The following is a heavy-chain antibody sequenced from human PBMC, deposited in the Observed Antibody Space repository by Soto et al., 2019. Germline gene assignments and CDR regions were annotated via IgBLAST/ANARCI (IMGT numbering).Heavy chain of an antibody. Sequence: GESLRLSCAASGFTFSSYGMHWVRQAPGKGLEWVAVIWYDGSNKYYADSVKGRFTISRDNSKNTLYLQMNSLRAEDTAVYYCARVDCSGGSCYPPPDYWGQGTLVTVSS. D-gene: IGHD2-15*01. V-gene: IGHV3-33*01. CDR3: ARVDCSGGSCYPPPDY. J-gene: IGHJ4*02. CDR2: IWYDGSNK. CDR1: GFTFSSYG.